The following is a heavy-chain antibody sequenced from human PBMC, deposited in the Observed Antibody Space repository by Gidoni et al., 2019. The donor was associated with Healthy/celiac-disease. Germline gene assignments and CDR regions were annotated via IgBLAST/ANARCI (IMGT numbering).Heavy chain of an antibody. Sequence: QVQLQESGPGLVKPSQTLSLTCTVSGGSISSGRYYWSWIRQPAGKGLEWIGRIYTSGSTNYNPSLKSRVTISVDTSKNQFSLKLSSVTAADTAVYYCARDRRIFGVVIASRRSWYFDLWGRGTLVTVSS. V-gene: IGHV4-61*02. CDR3: ARDRRIFGVVIASRRSWYFDL. D-gene: IGHD3-3*01. CDR2: IYTSGST. J-gene: IGHJ2*01. CDR1: GGSISSGRYY.